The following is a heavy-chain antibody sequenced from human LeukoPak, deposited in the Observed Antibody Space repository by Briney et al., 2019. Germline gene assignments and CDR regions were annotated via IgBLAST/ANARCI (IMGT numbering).Heavy chain of an antibody. CDR3: ARDTSSSWWGDY. J-gene: IGHJ4*02. D-gene: IGHD6-13*01. CDR1: GYTFTNYY. CDR2: INPSGGST. V-gene: IGHV1-46*01. Sequence: GASVTVSCKASGYTFTNYYMHWVRQAPGQGREGMGIINPSGGSTSYAQKFQGRVTTTRDTSTGTVYMELSSLRSEHTAVYYCARDTSSSWWGDYWGQGTLLTVSS.